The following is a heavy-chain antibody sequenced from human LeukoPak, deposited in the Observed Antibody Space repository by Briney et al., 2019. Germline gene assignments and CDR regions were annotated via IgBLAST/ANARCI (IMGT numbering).Heavy chain of an antibody. Sequence: GGSLRLSCAASGLTFSSYAMSWVRQAPGKGLEWVSAISGSGGRTYYADSVKGRFTISRENSKNTLYLQMNSLRADDTAVYYCAKSVAVAGIFDYWGQGTLVTVSS. CDR3: AKSVAVAGIFDY. CDR1: GLTFSSYA. CDR2: ISGSGGRT. D-gene: IGHD6-19*01. J-gene: IGHJ4*02. V-gene: IGHV3-23*01.